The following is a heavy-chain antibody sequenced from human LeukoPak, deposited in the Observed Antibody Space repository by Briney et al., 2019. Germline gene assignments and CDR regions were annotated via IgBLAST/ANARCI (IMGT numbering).Heavy chain of an antibody. CDR1: GFTFSNYA. J-gene: IGHJ4*02. CDR3: AKASWVSSADAVS. CDR2: LRGDGET. V-gene: IGHV3-23*01. D-gene: IGHD3-16*01. Sequence: GGSLRLSCAASGFTFSNYAMSWVRRAPAGGLEWVSSLRGDGETFYADSVKGRFTLSRDHLRNTVYLQLNNLRLDDTAVYYCAKASWVSSADAVSWGQGTLVTVSS.